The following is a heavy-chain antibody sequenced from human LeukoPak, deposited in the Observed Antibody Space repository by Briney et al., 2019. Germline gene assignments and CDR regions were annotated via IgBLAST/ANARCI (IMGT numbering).Heavy chain of an antibody. J-gene: IGHJ4*02. CDR3: AKGGHYSFFDY. CDR2: ISGDGTET. D-gene: IGHD4-11*01. Sequence: GGSLRLSCTASGRIFRNYAMTWVRQAPRKGLEWVSTISGDGTETFYADSVKGRFTISRDNSKNTHYLQMSSLRAEDTGIYYCAKGGHYSFFDYWGQETLVTVSS. V-gene: IGHV3-23*01. CDR1: GRIFRNYA.